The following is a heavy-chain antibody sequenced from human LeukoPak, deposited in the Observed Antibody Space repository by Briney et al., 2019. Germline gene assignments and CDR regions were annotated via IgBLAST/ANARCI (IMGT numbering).Heavy chain of an antibody. CDR3: ARVTNSVSRGFDY. Sequence: GGSLRLSCAASGFTFSGYSMNWVRQAPGKGLEWVSYISSSSSMINYADSVTGRFTISRDNAKNSLYLQMNSLRAEDTAVYYCARVTNSVSRGFDYWGKGTLVTVSS. J-gene: IGHJ4*02. D-gene: IGHD2/OR15-2a*01. V-gene: IGHV3-48*01. CDR2: ISSSSSMI. CDR1: GFTFSGYS.